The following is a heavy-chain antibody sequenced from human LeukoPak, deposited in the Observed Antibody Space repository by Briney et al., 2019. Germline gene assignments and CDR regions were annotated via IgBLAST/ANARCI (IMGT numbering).Heavy chain of an antibody. Sequence: PGGSLRLSCAASGFTFSSYWMSWVRQAPGKGLEWVANIKQDGSEKYYVDSVKGRFTISRDNAKNSLYLQMNSLRAEDTAVYYCARGGSIAARPYSYYAMDVWGQGTTVTVSS. J-gene: IGHJ6*02. CDR2: IKQDGSEK. V-gene: IGHV3-7*01. CDR3: ARGGSIAARPYSYYAMDV. CDR1: GFTFSSYW. D-gene: IGHD6-6*01.